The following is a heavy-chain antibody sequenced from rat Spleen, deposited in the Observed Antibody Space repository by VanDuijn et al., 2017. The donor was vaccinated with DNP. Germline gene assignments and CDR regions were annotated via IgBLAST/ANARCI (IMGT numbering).Heavy chain of an antibody. CDR2: ITNGGTNA. V-gene: IGHV5S11*01. Sequence: EVRLLESGGGLVQPGRSMKLSCAASGFTFNNYYMAWVRQAPTKGLEWVASITNGGTNAYYRDSVKGRFTISRDNTKATLSLQMDSLRSEETATYYCARLLSGKAYYFDYWGQGVMVTVSS. D-gene: IGHD3-7*01. J-gene: IGHJ2*01. CDR1: GFTFNNYY. CDR3: ARLLSGKAYYFDY.